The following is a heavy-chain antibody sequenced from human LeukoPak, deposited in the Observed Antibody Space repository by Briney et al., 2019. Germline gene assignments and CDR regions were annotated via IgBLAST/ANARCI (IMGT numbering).Heavy chain of an antibody. CDR3: ARASTYYYGSGEDFDY. Sequence: GGPLRLSCAASGFTFSSYSMTWVPQAPGKGLKWVSSISSSSSYIYYADSVKGRFTISRDNAKNSLYLQMDSLRAEDTAVYYCARASTYYYGSGEDFDYWGQGTLVTVSS. J-gene: IGHJ4*02. D-gene: IGHD3-10*01. CDR1: GFTFSSYS. CDR2: ISSSSSYI. V-gene: IGHV3-21*01.